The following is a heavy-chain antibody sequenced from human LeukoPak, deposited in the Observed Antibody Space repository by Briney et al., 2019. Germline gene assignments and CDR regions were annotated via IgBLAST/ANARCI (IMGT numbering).Heavy chain of an antibody. Sequence: SETLSLTCIVSGGSISNYFWSWIRQPPGKGLEWIGYVHYTGSTNYNPSLKSRATISVDTSKKQFSLKLSSGTATDTAVYYCARPAAGQGGDWYFDLWGRGTLVTVSS. J-gene: IGHJ2*01. CDR2: VHYTGST. D-gene: IGHD6-13*01. CDR1: GGSISNYF. CDR3: ARPAAGQGGDWYFDL. V-gene: IGHV4-59*08.